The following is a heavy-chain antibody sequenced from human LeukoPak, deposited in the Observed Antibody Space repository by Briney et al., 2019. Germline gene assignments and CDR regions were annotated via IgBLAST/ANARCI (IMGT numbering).Heavy chain of an antibody. CDR2: ISGSGGST. CDR3: AKVRSMIVVVRDAFDI. CDR1: GFTFRSYA. Sequence: GGSLRLSCAASGFTFRSYAMSWVRQAPGKGLEWVSVISGSGGSTYYADSVKGRFTISRDNSKNTLYLQVNSVRAEDTAVYYCAKVRSMIVVVRDAFDIWGQGTMVTVSS. V-gene: IGHV3-23*01. J-gene: IGHJ3*02. D-gene: IGHD3-22*01.